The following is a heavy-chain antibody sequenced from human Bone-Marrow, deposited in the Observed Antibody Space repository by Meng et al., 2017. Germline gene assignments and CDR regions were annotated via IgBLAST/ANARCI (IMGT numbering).Heavy chain of an antibody. CDR2: INSDGSST. CDR3: AKDYYDSSGYYYVLWYFDL. V-gene: IGHV3-74*01. D-gene: IGHD3-22*01. J-gene: IGHJ2*01. CDR1: GFTFSSYW. Sequence: GESLKISCAASGFTFSSYWMHWVRQVPGKGLVWVSRINSDGSSTTYADSVKGRFTISRDNAKNTLYLQMNSLRAEDTAVYYCAKDYYDSSGYYYVLWYFDLWGRGTLVTVSS.